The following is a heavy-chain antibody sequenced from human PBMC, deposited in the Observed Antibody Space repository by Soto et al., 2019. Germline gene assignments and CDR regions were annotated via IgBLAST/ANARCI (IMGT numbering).Heavy chain of an antibody. CDR3: ARHVYSSGWYSRYYYYGMDV. CDR1: GGSISSSSYY. J-gene: IGHJ6*02. D-gene: IGHD6-19*01. V-gene: IGHV4-39*01. Sequence: SETLSLTCTVSGGSISSSSYYWGWIRQPPGKGLEWIGSIYYSGSTYHNPSLKSRVTISVDTSKNQFSLKLSSVTAADTAVYYCARHVYSSGWYSRYYYYGMDVWGQGTTVTVSS. CDR2: IYYSGST.